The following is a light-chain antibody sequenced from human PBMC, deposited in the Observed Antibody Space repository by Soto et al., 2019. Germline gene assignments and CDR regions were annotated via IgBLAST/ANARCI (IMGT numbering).Light chain of an antibody. J-gene: IGLJ1*01. CDR1: NSNIGGNY. V-gene: IGLV1-47*02. CDR2: LNN. CDR3: AAWDDSLSACV. Sequence: QSVLTQPPSASGTPGQRVSISCSGTNSNIGGNYVYWYQHVPGKAPKLLISLNNQRPSGVPDRFSGSKSGTSASLAISGLRSEGEAHYYCAAWDDSLSACVFGNGTKLTVL.